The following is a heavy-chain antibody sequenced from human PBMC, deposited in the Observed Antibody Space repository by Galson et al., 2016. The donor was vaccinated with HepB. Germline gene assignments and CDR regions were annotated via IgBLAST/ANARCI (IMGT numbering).Heavy chain of an antibody. CDR1: GFTFSSYG. CDR3: AKELKSSGYYSYFDQ. D-gene: IGHD3-22*01. CDR2: ISTDGSNK. J-gene: IGHJ4*02. Sequence: SLRLSCAASGFTFSSYGMHWVRQAPGKGLEWVAVISTDGSNKYYADSVKGRFSISRDNSKNTLYVQMNSLRAEDTAVYYCAKELKSSGYYSYFDQWGQGTLVTVSS. V-gene: IGHV3-30*18.